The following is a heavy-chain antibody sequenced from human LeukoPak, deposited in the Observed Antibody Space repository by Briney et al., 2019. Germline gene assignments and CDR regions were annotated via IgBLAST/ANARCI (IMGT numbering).Heavy chain of an antibody. V-gene: IGHV3-48*03. CDR3: ARDYSYGYFPLPRYYYYMDV. CDR2: ISSSGSTI. CDR1: GFTFSSYE. D-gene: IGHD5-18*01. Sequence: PGGSLRLSCAASGFTFSSYEMNWVRQAPGKGLEWVSYISSSGSTIYYADSVKGRFTISRDNAKNSLYLQMNSLRAEDTAVYYCARDYSYGYFPLPRYYYYMDVWGKGTTVTISS. J-gene: IGHJ6*03.